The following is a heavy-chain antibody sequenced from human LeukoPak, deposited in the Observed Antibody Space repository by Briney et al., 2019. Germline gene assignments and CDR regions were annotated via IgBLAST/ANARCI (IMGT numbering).Heavy chain of an antibody. V-gene: IGHV4-59*01. CDR1: SGSISSYY. J-gene: IGHJ4*02. CDR3: ARSPGYYDKRNYFSGDSDY. D-gene: IGHD3-22*01. Sequence: SETLSLTCTVSSGSISSYYWNWIRQPPGKGLEWIGFIHYSGSTNYNPSLKSRVTISLDTSKSQFFLKLSSVTAADTAVYYCARSPGYYDKRNYFSGDSDYWGQGTLVTVSS. CDR2: IHYSGST.